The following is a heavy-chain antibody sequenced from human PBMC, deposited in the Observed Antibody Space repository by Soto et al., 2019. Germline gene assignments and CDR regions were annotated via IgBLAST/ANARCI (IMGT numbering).Heavy chain of an antibody. D-gene: IGHD4-17*01. CDR1: GYAFTSYG. Sequence: ASVKVSCKASGYAFTSYGISWVRQATGQRLEWMGWISACNGNTNYSQKLQGRVTITRDTSASTAYMELSSLRSEDTAVYYCARGMTTGTTNGFDPWGQGTLVTVSS. V-gene: IGHV1-18*01. J-gene: IGHJ5*02. CDR3: ARGMTTGTTNGFDP. CDR2: ISACNGNT.